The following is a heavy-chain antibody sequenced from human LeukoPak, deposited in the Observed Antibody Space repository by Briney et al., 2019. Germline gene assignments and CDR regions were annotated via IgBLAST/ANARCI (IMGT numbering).Heavy chain of an antibody. CDR1: GFLFSTYE. D-gene: IGHD2-21*01. J-gene: IGHJ4*02. CDR2: ISSSGSVI. CDR3: AKAPVTTCSGAYCYPFDY. V-gene: IGHV3-11*01. Sequence: GGSLRLSCAASGFLFSTYEMSWVRQAPGEGLEWLSYISSSGSVIYYTDSVKGRFTISRDSSKNTLYLQMNRLRAEDAAVYYCAKAPVTTCSGAYCYPFDYWGQGTLVTVSS.